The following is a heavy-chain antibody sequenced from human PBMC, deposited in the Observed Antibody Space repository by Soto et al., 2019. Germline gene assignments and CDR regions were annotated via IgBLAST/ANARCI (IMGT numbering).Heavy chain of an antibody. J-gene: IGHJ6*02. CDR2: INHSGST. V-gene: IGHV4-34*01. Sequence: SETLSLTCAVYGGSFSGYYWSWIRQPPGKGLEWIGEINHSGSTNYNPSLKSRVTISVDTSKNQFSLKLSSVTAADTAVYYCARVAFWSGYFPYGMDVWGQGNTVTVS. CDR3: ARVAFWSGYFPYGMDV. D-gene: IGHD3-3*01. CDR1: GGSFSGYY.